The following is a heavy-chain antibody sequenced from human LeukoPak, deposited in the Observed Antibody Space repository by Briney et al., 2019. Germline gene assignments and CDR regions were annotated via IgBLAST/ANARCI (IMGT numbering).Heavy chain of an antibody. J-gene: IGHJ6*03. CDR2: INPSGGST. Sequence: ASVKVSCKASGYTFTSYYMHCVRQTPGQGLEWMGIINPSGGSTSYAQKFQGRVTMTRDMSTSTVYMELSSLRSEDTAVYYCASSCNNYYYYYMDVWGKGTTVTVSS. CDR3: ASSCNNYYYYYMDV. CDR1: GYTFTSYY. V-gene: IGHV1-46*01. D-gene: IGHD2/OR15-2a*01.